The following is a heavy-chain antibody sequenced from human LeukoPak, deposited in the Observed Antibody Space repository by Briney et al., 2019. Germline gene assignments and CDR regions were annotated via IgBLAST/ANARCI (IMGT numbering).Heavy chain of an antibody. CDR1: GGSISSGGYS. V-gene: IGHV4-31*11. Sequence: TSETLSLTCAVSGGSISSGGYSWSWIRQPPGKGLEWIGYIYYSGSTYYNPSLKSRVTISVDTSKNQFSLKLSSVTAADTAVYYCARGLQIFDFWGQGTLVTVSS. J-gene: IGHJ4*02. CDR2: IYYSGST. CDR3: ARGLQIFDF.